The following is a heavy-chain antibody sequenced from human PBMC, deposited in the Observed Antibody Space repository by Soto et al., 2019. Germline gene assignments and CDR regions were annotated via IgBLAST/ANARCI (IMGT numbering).Heavy chain of an antibody. Sequence: PGGSLRLSCAASGFTFCSYGMHWVRQAPGKGLEWVAVIWYDGSNKYYADSVKGRFTVSRDNSKNTLYLQMNSLRAEDTAVYYCAREGCSSTSCYSRLVYWGQGTLVTASS. CDR3: AREGCSSTSCYSRLVY. CDR2: IWYDGSNK. J-gene: IGHJ4*02. D-gene: IGHD2-2*01. CDR1: GFTFCSYG. V-gene: IGHV3-33*01.